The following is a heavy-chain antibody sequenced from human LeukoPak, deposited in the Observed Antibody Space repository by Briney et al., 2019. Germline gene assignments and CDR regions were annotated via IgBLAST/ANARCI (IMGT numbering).Heavy chain of an antibody. CDR1: GFTFDDYE. D-gene: IGHD2-2*01. CDR2: INWNGGST. CDR3: GRGVGSTSYYGMDV. J-gene: IGHJ6*02. Sequence: PGGSLRLSCAASGFTFDDYEMSWVRQAPGKGLEWVSGINWNGGSTGYADSVKGRFTISRDTSKNTLYLQMNSLRVEDTAVYFCGRGVGSTSYYGMDVWGQGTTVTVSS. V-gene: IGHV3-20*04.